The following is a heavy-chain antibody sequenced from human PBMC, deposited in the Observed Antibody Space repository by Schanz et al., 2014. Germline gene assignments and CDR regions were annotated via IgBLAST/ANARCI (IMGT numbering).Heavy chain of an antibody. J-gene: IGHJ6*02. Sequence: QVQLVQSGAEVKKPGSSMKVSCKASGGTFSTYPINWVRQAPGQRLEWMGWISAYNGNTNYAQKLQGRVTMTTDTSTSTAYMELRSLRSDDTAVYYCARVQDDILTGSEYYYGMDVWGQGTTVTVSS. V-gene: IGHV1-18*04. CDR3: ARVQDDILTGSEYYYGMDV. D-gene: IGHD3-9*01. CDR1: GGTFSTYP. CDR2: ISAYNGNT.